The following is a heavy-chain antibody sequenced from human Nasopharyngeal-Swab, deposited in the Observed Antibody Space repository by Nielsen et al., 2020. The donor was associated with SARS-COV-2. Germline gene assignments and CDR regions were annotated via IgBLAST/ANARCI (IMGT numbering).Heavy chain of an antibody. CDR3: ARGPSAVAFDP. J-gene: IGHJ5*02. V-gene: IGHV4-34*01. D-gene: IGHD6-13*01. CDR1: GGSCRGYY. CDR2: INHSGST. Sequence: SETLSLTCAVYGGSCRGYYWSWIRQPPGKGLEWIGEINHSGSTNYNPSLKSRVTISVDTSKNQFSLKLSSVTAADTAVYYCARGPSAVAFDPWGQGTLVTVTS.